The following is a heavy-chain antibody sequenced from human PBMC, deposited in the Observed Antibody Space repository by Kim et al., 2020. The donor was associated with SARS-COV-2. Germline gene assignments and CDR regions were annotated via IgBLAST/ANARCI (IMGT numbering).Heavy chain of an antibody. D-gene: IGHD6-19*01. CDR1: GYTLTELS. J-gene: IGHJ5*02. V-gene: IGHV1-24*01. CDR2: FDPEDGET. Sequence: VKVSCKVSGYTLTELSMHWVRQAPGKGLEWMGGFDPEDGETIYAQKFQGRVTMTEDTSTDTAYMELSSLRSEDTAVYYCATGPAVAGTGTWFDPWGQGTLVTVSS. CDR3: ATGPAVAGTGTWFDP.